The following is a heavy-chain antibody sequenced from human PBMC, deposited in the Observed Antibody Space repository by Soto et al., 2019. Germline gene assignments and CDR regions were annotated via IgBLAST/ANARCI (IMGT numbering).Heavy chain of an antibody. CDR2: SSYDGDTK. V-gene: IGHV3-30-3*01. D-gene: IGHD6-19*01. CDR3: TRDWSAVIGTPSDL. CDR1: GFTFSAFD. Sequence: QLQLVESGGGVVQTEKSLRLSCEASGFTFSAFDMHGVRHSPGKGLEWVATSSYDGDTKYYANSVKGRFTISRDNSRNTLDLHMNSLRAEDTAMYYCTRDWSAVIGTPSDLWGQGTMVVVSS. J-gene: IGHJ3*01.